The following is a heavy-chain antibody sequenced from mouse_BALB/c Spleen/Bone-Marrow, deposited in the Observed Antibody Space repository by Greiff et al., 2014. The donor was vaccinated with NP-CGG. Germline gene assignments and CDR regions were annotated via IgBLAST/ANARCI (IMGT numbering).Heavy chain of an antibody. CDR2: INPGSGVT. CDR3: ARRDYGCDVGPFDY. J-gene: IGHJ2*01. Sequence: QVQLQQPGAELVRPGTSVKVSCKASGYAFTYYLIEWIKQRPGQGLEWIGVINPGSGVTNYNEKFKGKATLTADKSSSTAYMQLSSMTSDDSAVYFCARRDYGCDVGPFDYWGQGTTLTVSS. CDR1: GYAFTYYL. V-gene: IGHV1-54*01. D-gene: IGHD2-14*01.